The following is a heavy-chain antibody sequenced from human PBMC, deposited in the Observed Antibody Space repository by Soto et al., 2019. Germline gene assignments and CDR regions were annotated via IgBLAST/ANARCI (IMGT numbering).Heavy chain of an antibody. CDR1: GGSFSVYY. CDR2: INHSGST. V-gene: IGHV4-34*01. J-gene: IGHJ6*04. D-gene: IGHD1-26*01. CDR3: ARGRGGATRYYYYGMDV. Sequence: SETLSLTCAFYGGSFSVYYWSWIRQPPGKGLEWIGEINHSGSTNYNPSLKSRVTISVDTSKNQFSLKLSSVTAADTAVYYCARGRGGATRYYYYGMDVWGKGTTVTV.